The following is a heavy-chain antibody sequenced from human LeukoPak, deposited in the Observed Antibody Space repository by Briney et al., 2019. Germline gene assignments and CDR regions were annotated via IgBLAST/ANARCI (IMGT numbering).Heavy chain of an antibody. J-gene: IGHJ5*01. CDR2: INHSGAT. V-gene: IGHV4-34*01. Sequence: SETLSLTCAVYGGSFSGNNWNWIRQPPGKGLEWIGEINHSGATKYNPSLKSRLAISVDPSKNQFSLKLKSVTAADTAVYYCARGSPKHDSWGQGTLVTVSS. CDR1: GGSFSGNN. CDR3: ARGSPKHDS.